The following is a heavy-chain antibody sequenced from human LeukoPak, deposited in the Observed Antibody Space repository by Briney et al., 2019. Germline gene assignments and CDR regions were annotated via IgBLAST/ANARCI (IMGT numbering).Heavy chain of an antibody. D-gene: IGHD3-9*01. CDR2: ISSSSSYI. Sequence: GGSLRLSCAASGFTFSSYSVNWVRQAPGKGLEWVSSISSSSSYIYYADSVKGRFTISRDNAKNSLYLQMNSLRAEDTAVYYCARPRPYDTRYYAYYGMDVWGQGTTVTVSS. CDR1: GFTFSSYS. CDR3: ARPRPYDTRYYAYYGMDV. J-gene: IGHJ6*02. V-gene: IGHV3-21*01.